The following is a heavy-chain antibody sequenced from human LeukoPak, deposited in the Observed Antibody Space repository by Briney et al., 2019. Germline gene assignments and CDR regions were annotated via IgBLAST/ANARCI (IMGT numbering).Heavy chain of an antibody. CDR3: AREAPRTRLYIAAAGINWFDP. Sequence: GASVKVSCKASGYTFTGYYMHWVRQAPGQGLEWMGWINPNSGGTNYAQKFQGRVTMTRDTSISTAYMELSRLRSDDTAVYYCAREAPRTRLYIAAAGINWFDPWGQGTLVTVSS. V-gene: IGHV1-2*02. J-gene: IGHJ5*02. D-gene: IGHD6-13*01. CDR1: GYTFTGYY. CDR2: INPNSGGT.